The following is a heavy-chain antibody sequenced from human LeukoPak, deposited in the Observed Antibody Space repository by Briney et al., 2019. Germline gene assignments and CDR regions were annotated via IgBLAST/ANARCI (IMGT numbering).Heavy chain of an antibody. D-gene: IGHD6-19*01. CDR2: ISSSCSTI. CDR3: ASSAYSSGWTLNYYGMDV. Sequence: PGGSLRLSCAASGFTFSSYEMNWVRQAPGKGLEWVSYISSSCSTIYYADSVKGRFTISRDNAKNSLYLQMNSLRAEDTAVYYCASSAYSSGWTLNYYGMDVWGQGTTVTVSS. CDR1: GFTFSSYE. V-gene: IGHV3-48*03. J-gene: IGHJ6*02.